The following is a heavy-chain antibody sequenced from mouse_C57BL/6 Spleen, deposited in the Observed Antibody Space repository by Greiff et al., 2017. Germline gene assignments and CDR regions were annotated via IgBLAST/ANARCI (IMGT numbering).Heavy chain of an antibody. CDR3: ARGYYGHAMDY. D-gene: IGHD1-2*01. CDR1: GFTFSDYG. J-gene: IGHJ4*01. Sequence: EVKLVESGGGLVKPGGSLKLSCAASGFTFSDYGMHWVRQAPEKGLEWVAYISSGSSTIYYADTVKGRFTISRDNAKNTLFLQSTSLRSEDTAMYYCARGYYGHAMDYWGQGTSVTVSS. CDR2: ISSGSSTI. V-gene: IGHV5-17*01.